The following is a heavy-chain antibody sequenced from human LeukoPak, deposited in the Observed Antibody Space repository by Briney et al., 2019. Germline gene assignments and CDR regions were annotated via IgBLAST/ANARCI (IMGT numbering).Heavy chain of an antibody. D-gene: IGHD3-22*01. Sequence: ASVKVSCKASGYTFTSYYMRWVRQAPGQGLEWMGIINPSGGSTRYAQKFQGRVTMTRDTSTSTVYMELSSLRSEDTAVYYCARDSPQDYYYDSSGYFDYWGQGTLVTVSS. J-gene: IGHJ4*02. CDR3: ARDSPQDYYYDSSGYFDY. V-gene: IGHV1-46*01. CDR2: INPSGGST. CDR1: GYTFTSYY.